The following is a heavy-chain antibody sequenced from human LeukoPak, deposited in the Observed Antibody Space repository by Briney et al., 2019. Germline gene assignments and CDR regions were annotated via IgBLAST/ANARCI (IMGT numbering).Heavy chain of an antibody. D-gene: IGHD6-19*01. CDR1: GFTFDDYA. CDR3: AKDLCRAVAGSIGY. CDR2: ISWNSGST. Sequence: GRSLRLSCAASGFTFDDYAMHWVRQAPGKGLEWVSGISWNSGSTGYADSVKGRFTISRDDAKNSLYLQMNSLRAEDTALYYCAKDLCRAVAGSIGYWGQGTLVTVSS. V-gene: IGHV3-9*01. J-gene: IGHJ4*02.